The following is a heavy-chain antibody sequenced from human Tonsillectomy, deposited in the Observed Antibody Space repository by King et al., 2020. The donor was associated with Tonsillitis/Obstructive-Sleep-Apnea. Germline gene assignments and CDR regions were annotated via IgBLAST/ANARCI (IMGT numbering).Heavy chain of an antibody. Sequence: VQLVESGGGLVQPGGSLRLSCAASGFTFGSYWMSWVRQAPGKGLEWVANIKQSGSEKHYVDSVKGRFTISRDNAKNSLYLQMNSLRAGDTAVYYCARSVSYGAGTCDLAETYLDDWGQGTLVTVSS. CDR1: GFTFGSYW. D-gene: IGHD4/OR15-4a*01. V-gene: IGHV3-7*01. CDR2: IKQSGSEK. J-gene: IGHJ4*02. CDR3: ARSVSYGAGTCDLAETYLDD.